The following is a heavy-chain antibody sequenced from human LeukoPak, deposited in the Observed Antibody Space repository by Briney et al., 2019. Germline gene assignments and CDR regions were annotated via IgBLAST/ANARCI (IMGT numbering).Heavy chain of an antibody. J-gene: IGHJ4*02. CDR3: ASSSPIAAEGIYFDY. V-gene: IGHV3-11*04. D-gene: IGHD6-25*01. CDR1: GFTFSDYY. CDR2: ISSNGSTI. Sequence: PGGSLRLSCAASGFTFSDYYMSWIRQAPGKGLEWVSYISSNGSTIYYADSVKGRFTISRDNAKNSLYLQMNSLRAEDTAVYYCASSSPIAAEGIYFDYWGQGTLVTVSS.